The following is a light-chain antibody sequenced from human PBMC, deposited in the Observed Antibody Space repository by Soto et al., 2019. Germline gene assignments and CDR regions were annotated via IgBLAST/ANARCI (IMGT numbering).Light chain of an antibody. J-gene: IGKJ5*01. Sequence: DLQLTQSPSFLSASVGDRVTITCRASQGISSYLAWYQQKPGKAPELLIYAASTLQSGVPSRFSGSESGTQFTLTISRLQPEDFATYYCQQLNRYPLTFGQGTRLEIK. V-gene: IGKV1-9*01. CDR2: AAS. CDR1: QGISSY. CDR3: QQLNRYPLT.